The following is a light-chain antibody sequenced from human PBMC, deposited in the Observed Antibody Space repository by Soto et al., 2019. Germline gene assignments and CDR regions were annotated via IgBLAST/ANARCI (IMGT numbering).Light chain of an antibody. J-gene: IGLJ1*01. Sequence: QSALAQPPSASGSPGQSVTISCTGTSSDVGGYDYVSWYQQHPGKAPKLMIYEVSKRPSGVPDRFSASKSGNTASLTVSGLQAEDEAHYHCTSYAGNDVYVFGTGIKLTVL. V-gene: IGLV2-8*01. CDR2: EVS. CDR1: SSDVGGYDY. CDR3: TSYAGNDVYV.